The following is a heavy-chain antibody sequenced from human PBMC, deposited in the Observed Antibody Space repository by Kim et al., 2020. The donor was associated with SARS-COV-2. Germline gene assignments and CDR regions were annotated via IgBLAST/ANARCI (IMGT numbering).Heavy chain of an antibody. V-gene: IGHV3-49*04. CDR3: ARVRRADYYYYSAMDV. J-gene: IGHJ6*02. Sequence: GGSLRLSCTASGFTFGDYAMSWVRQAPGKGLEWVGFIRSKAYGGTTEYAASVKGRFTISRDDSESFAYLQMNSLKTEDTALYYCARVRRADYYYYSAMDVWGQGTTVTVSS. CDR1: GFTFGDYA. CDR2: IRSKAYGGTT. D-gene: IGHD6-19*01.